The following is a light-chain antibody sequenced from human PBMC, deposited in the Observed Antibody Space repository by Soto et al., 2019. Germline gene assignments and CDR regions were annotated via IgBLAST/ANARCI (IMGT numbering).Light chain of an antibody. CDR3: SAQSRLTDVI. J-gene: IGLJ2*01. V-gene: IGLV2-8*01. CDR1: KSDIGVYDF. Sequence: QSALTQPPSASGSPGQSVTISCTGTKSDIGVYDFVSWYQHHPGKAPRLIIYEVVQRPSGVPDRFSGSKSGNTASLTVSGLQAADDADYYCSAQSRLTDVIFGGGTKLTVL. CDR2: EVV.